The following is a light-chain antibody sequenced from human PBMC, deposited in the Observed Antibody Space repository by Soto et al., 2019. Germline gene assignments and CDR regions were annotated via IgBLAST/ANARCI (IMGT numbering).Light chain of an antibody. V-gene: IGKV1-33*01. J-gene: IGKJ1*01. CDR3: QQYDNLPWM. Sequence: DLPMTQSPSSLSASVGDRVTITCQASQDISNYLNWYQQKPGKAPKLLIYDASNLETGVPSRFSGSGSGTDFTFTISSLQPEDIATYYCQQYDNLPWMFGQGTKVEIK. CDR1: QDISNY. CDR2: DAS.